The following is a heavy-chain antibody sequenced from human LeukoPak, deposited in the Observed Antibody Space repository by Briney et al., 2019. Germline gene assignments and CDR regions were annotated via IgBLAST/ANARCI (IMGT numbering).Heavy chain of an antibody. J-gene: IGHJ4*02. CDR3: ARAPQIGFSGFDKNY. V-gene: IGHV3-74*01. CDR1: GFTLSDYW. Sequence: PGGSLRLSCAASGFTLSDYWMHWVRQAPGKGLMWVSRINSDGSRIIYADSVKGRFTISRDNAKNTVYLQMNSLRADDTAVYFCARAPQIGFSGFDKNYWGQGTLVTVSS. D-gene: IGHD5-12*01. CDR2: INSDGSRI.